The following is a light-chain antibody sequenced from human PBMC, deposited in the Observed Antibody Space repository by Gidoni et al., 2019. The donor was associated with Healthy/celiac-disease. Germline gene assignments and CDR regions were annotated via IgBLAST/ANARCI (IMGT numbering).Light chain of an antibody. J-gene: IGLJ3*02. V-gene: IGLV2-14*01. CDR1: SSDVGGYNY. CDR2: EVS. Sequence: QSALDQPAPVAGSPGQSINISCSGTSSDVGGYNYVSWYQQHPGKAPKLMVYEVSNRPSGVSSRFSGSKSGTTASPTISVLQAEDEADYYCSSYTSSSTVFGGGTKLTVL. CDR3: SSYTSSSTV.